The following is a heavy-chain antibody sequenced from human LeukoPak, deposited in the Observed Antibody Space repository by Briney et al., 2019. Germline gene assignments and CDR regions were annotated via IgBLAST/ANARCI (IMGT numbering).Heavy chain of an antibody. CDR2: INPSSGGT. J-gene: IGHJ4*02. CDR1: GYTFTGYY. V-gene: IGHV1-2*06. CDR3: AREGSGILWFGESYYYFDY. Sequence: ASVKVSCKASGYTFTGYYMHWVRQAPGQGLEWMGRINPSSGGTNYAQKFQGRVTMTRDTSISTAYMELSRLRSDDTAVYYCAREGSGILWFGESYYYFDYWGQGTLVTVSS. D-gene: IGHD3-10*01.